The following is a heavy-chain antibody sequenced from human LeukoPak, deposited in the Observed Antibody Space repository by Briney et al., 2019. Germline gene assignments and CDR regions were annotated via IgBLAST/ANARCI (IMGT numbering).Heavy chain of an antibody. J-gene: IGHJ4*02. Sequence: ASVKVSCKASGYTFTGYYMHWVRQAPGQGLEWMGWINPNSGGTNYAQKFQGRVTMTRDTSISTAYMELSRLRSDDTVVYYCAREEGYCSSTTCSAPFDCWGQGILVTVSS. CDR3: AREEGYCSSTTCSAPFDC. D-gene: IGHD2-2*01. CDR2: INPNSGGT. CDR1: GYTFTGYY. V-gene: IGHV1-2*02.